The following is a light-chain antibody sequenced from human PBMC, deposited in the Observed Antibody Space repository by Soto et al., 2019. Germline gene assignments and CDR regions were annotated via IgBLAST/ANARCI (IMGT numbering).Light chain of an antibody. Sequence: EIVLTQSPGTLSLSPGERATLSCRASQSVSSSYLAWYQQKPGQAPRLLIYGASTRATGIPDRFSGGGSGADFTLTISRLEPEDFAVYYCQQYGSSTAYTFGQGTKLEIK. CDR2: GAS. J-gene: IGKJ2*01. CDR3: QQYGSSTAYT. V-gene: IGKV3-20*01. CDR1: QSVSSSY.